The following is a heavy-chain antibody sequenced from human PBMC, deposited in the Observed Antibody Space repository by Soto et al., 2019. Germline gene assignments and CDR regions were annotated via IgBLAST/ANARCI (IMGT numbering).Heavy chain of an antibody. D-gene: IGHD4-17*01. Sequence: EVQMLESGGGLVQPGGSLRLSCAASGFTFSSYALTWVRQVPGKGLEWVSYITGNGDYARYIDPVKGRFTIPRHNAKNSLFLQLTSLRADDTSIYYCGTDPNGDYFGAFDFWGQGTMVTVSS. CDR1: GFTFSSYA. J-gene: IGHJ3*01. CDR2: ITGNGDYA. V-gene: IGHV3-23*01. CDR3: GTDPNGDYFGAFDF.